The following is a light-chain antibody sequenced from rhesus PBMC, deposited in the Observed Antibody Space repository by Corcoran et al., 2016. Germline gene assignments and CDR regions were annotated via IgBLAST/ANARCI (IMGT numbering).Light chain of an antibody. CDR2: RAS. CDR3: QQYIRGPHT. J-gene: IGKJ4*01. V-gene: IGKV1-22*01. Sequence: DIQMTQSPSSLSAPVGDKVTISCRASQRVMNWLAWYQQKPGKAPKLLIDRASQLQSGVPSRFSGGGSVTDFTLTINSLQSEYFATYFCQQYIRGPHTFGGGTKVDLK. CDR1: QRVMNW.